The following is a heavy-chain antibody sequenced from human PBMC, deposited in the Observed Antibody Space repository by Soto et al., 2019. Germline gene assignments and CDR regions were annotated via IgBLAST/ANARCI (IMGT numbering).Heavy chain of an antibody. CDR1: GFTFSSYG. D-gene: IGHD4-17*01. V-gene: IGHV3-30*18. J-gene: IGHJ4*02. CDR3: AKGLRWSKSYFDY. Sequence: GGSLRLSCAASGFTFSSYGMHWVRQAPGKGLEWVAVISYDGSNKYYADSVKGRLTISRDNSKSTLYLQMNSLRAEDTAVYYCAKGLRWSKSYFDYWGQGTLVTVSS. CDR2: ISYDGSNK.